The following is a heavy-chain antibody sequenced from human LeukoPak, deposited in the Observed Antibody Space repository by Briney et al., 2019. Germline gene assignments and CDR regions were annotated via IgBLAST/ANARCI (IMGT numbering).Heavy chain of an antibody. J-gene: IGHJ6*02. CDR1: GYTFTGYY. Sequence: GASVKVSCKASGYTFTGYYMHWVRQAPGQGLEWMGWINPNSGGTNYAQKFQGRVTMTRDTSISTAYMELRSLRSDDTAVYYCARVKPYYYYGMDVWGQGTTVTVSS. CDR3: ARVKPYYYYGMDV. CDR2: INPNSGGT. V-gene: IGHV1-2*02.